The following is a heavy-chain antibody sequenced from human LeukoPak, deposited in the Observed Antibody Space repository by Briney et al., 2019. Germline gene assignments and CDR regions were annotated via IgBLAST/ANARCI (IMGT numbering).Heavy chain of an antibody. CDR3: ALPSVAGYYFDY. Sequence: SETLSLTCAVSGYSISSGYYWGWIRQPPGKGLEWIGSIYHSGGTYYNPSLKSRVTISVDTSKNQFSLKLSSVTAADTAVYYCALPSVAGYYFDYWGQGTLVTVSS. V-gene: IGHV4-38-2*01. D-gene: IGHD6-19*01. CDR2: IYHSGGT. J-gene: IGHJ4*02. CDR1: GYSISSGYY.